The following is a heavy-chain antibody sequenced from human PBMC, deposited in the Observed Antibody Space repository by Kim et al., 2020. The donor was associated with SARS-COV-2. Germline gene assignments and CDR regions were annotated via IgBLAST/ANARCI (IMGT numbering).Heavy chain of an antibody. CDR1: GFTFSDYG. CDR2: ISYDGSND. J-gene: IGHJ4*02. V-gene: IGHV3-30*03. D-gene: IGHD6-19*01. CDR3: ARGGWYLWGDY. Sequence: GGSLRLSCAASGFTFSDYGMHWVRQAPGKGLEWLATISYDGSNDYYADPVKGRFTISRDSSKNTVVLQMNSLGFDDTAMYYCARGGWYLWGDYWGQGTLVTVSS.